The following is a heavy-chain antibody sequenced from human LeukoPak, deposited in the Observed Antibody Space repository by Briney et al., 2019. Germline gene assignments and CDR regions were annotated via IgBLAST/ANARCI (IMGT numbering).Heavy chain of an antibody. CDR2: ISGSGGST. Sequence: GGSLRLSCAASGFTFSSYAMSWVRQAPGKGLEWVSAISGSGGSTYYADSVKGRFTISRDNSKNTLYLQMNSLRAEDTAVYYCAELYCSSTSCYTKVGYWGQGTLVTVSS. CDR1: GFTFSSYA. D-gene: IGHD2-2*02. J-gene: IGHJ4*02. V-gene: IGHV3-23*01. CDR3: AELYCSSTSCYTKVGY.